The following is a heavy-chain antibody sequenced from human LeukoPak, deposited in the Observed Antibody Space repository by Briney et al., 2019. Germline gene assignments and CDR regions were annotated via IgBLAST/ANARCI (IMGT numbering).Heavy chain of an antibody. D-gene: IGHD4-17*01. CDR1: GGSISSYY. CDR3: ARGLTVTTADY. CDR2: TYYSGST. Sequence: SETLSLTCTVSGGSISSYYWSWIRQPPGKGLEWIGYTYYSGSTNYNPSLRSRVTISVDTSKNQFSLKLSSVTAADTAVYYCARGLTVTTADYWGQGTLVTVSS. J-gene: IGHJ4*02. V-gene: IGHV4-59*01.